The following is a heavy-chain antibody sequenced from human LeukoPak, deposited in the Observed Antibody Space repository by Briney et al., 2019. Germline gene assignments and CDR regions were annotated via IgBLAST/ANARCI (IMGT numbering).Heavy chain of an antibody. CDR2: ISYDGSNK. V-gene: IGHV3-30-3*01. CDR3: AKDLYDFWSGYPNDY. J-gene: IGHJ4*02. Sequence: GRSLRLSCAASGFTFSSYAMHWVRQAPGKGLEWVAVISYDGSNKYYADSVKGRFTISRDNSKNTLYLQVNSLRAEDTAVYYCAKDLYDFWSGYPNDYWGQGTLVTVSS. CDR1: GFTFSSYA. D-gene: IGHD3-3*01.